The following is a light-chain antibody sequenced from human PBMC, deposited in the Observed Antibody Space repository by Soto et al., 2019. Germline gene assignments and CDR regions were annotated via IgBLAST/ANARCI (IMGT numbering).Light chain of an antibody. CDR3: HQYYNSSRT. J-gene: IGKJ1*01. V-gene: IGKV3-20*01. CDR2: GAS. CDR1: QTINAAH. Sequence: EIVLTQSPGTLSLSPGERASLSCRASQTINAAHLAWYHQQPGQAPRLLIYGASNKTAGIPDRFSGSACGTDFVFTISRLLHEDFAEYYCHQYYNSSRTFGQGTKVEIK.